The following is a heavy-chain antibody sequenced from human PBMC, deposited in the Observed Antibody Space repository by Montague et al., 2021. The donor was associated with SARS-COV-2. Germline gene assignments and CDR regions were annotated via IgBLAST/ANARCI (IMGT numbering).Heavy chain of an antibody. CDR2: IYTSGST. Sequence: TLSLTCTVSGGSISSGSYYWGWIRQPAGKGLEWIGRIYTSGSTNYNPSLKSRVTISVDTSKNQFSLKLSSVTAADTAVYYCAGPHRPRYDWNGSFDYWGQGTLVTVSS. J-gene: IGHJ4*02. V-gene: IGHV4-61*02. CDR1: GGSISSGSYY. D-gene: IGHD1-1*01. CDR3: AGPHRPRYDWNGSFDY.